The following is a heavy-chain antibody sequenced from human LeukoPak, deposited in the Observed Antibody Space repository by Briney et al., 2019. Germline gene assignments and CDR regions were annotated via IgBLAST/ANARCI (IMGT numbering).Heavy chain of an antibody. CDR3: AKDVGGVHYDSSGYYLGFDY. V-gene: IGHV3-23*01. D-gene: IGHD3-22*01. Sequence: GGSLRLSCAASGFTFSSYAMSWVRQAPGKGLEWVSAISGSGGSTYYADSVKGRFTISRDNSKNTLYLQMNSLRAEDTAVYYCAKDVGGVHYDSSGYYLGFDYWGQGTLVTVSS. CDR1: GFTFSSYA. CDR2: ISGSGGST. J-gene: IGHJ4*02.